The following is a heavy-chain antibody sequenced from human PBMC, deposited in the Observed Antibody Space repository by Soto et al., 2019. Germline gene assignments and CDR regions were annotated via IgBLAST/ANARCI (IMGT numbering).Heavy chain of an antibody. Sequence: ASVKVSCKTSGGTFNSYTISWVRQAPGQGLEWMGGIIPIFGTANYAQKFQGRVTITADESTSTAYVELSSLRSEDTAVYYCARDKNYYDSSGYYLDYWGQGTLVTAPQ. CDR1: GGTFNSYT. CDR2: IIPIFGTA. V-gene: IGHV1-69*13. J-gene: IGHJ4*02. CDR3: ARDKNYYDSSGYYLDY. D-gene: IGHD3-22*01.